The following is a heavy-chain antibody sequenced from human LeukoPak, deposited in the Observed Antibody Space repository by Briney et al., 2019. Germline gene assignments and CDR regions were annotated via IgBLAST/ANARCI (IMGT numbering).Heavy chain of an antibody. D-gene: IGHD1-26*01. Sequence: SETLSLTCAVYGGSFSGYYWSWIRQPPGKGLEWIGEINHSGSTNYNPSLKSRVTISVDTSKNQFSLKLTSVTVADTAVYYCASARELPSLDPPGDYWGQGHLVTVSS. V-gene: IGHV4-34*01. J-gene: IGHJ4*02. CDR2: INHSGST. CDR1: GGSFSGYY. CDR3: ASARELPSLDPPGDY.